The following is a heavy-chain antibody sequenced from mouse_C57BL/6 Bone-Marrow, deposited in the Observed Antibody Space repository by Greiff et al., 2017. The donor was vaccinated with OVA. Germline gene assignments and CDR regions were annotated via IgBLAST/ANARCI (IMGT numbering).Heavy chain of an antibody. CDR3: ARGGTTVVMDY. Sequence: EVQLQQSGPELVKPGASVKISCKASGYTFTDYYMNWVKQSHGKSLEWIGDINPNNGGTSYNQKFKGKATLTVDKSSSTAYMELRSLTSEDSAVYYCARGGTTVVMDYRGQGTSVTVSS. CDR2: INPNNGGT. V-gene: IGHV1-26*01. D-gene: IGHD1-1*01. CDR1: GYTFTDYY. J-gene: IGHJ4*01.